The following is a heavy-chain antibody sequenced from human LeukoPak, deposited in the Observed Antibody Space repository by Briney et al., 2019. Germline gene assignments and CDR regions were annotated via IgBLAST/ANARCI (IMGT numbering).Heavy chain of an antibody. Sequence: GGSLGLSCAASGFTFSSYGMHWVRQAPGKGLEWVTAISYDGSNKYYADSVKGRFTISRDNSKNTLYLQMNSLRAEDTAVYYCANMGADDAFDIWGQGTMVTVSS. D-gene: IGHD1-26*01. CDR1: GFTFSSYG. CDR3: ANMGADDAFDI. J-gene: IGHJ3*02. CDR2: ISYDGSNK. V-gene: IGHV3-30*18.